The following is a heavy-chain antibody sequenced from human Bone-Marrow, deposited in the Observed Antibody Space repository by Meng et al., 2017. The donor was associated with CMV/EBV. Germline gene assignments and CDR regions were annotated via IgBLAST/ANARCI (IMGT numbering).Heavy chain of an antibody. D-gene: IGHD3-10*01. CDR1: GGSISSGGYY. CDR2: IYYSGST. Sequence: SETLSLTCTVSGGSISSGGYYWSWIRQHPGKGLEWIGYIYYSGSTCYNPSLKSRVTISVDTPKNQFSLKLSSVTAADTAVYYCARDRARRGWFDPWGQGTLVTVSS. J-gene: IGHJ5*02. CDR3: ARDRARRGWFDP. V-gene: IGHV4-31*03.